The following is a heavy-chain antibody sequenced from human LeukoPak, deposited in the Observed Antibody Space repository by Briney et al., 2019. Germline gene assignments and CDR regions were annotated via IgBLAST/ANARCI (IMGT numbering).Heavy chain of an antibody. J-gene: IGHJ4*02. Sequence: GASVKLSCKVSGYTLTELSMHWVRQAPGKGLEWKGGFDPEDGETIYAQKFQGRVTMTEDTSTDTAYMELSSLRSEDTAVYYCAIPGGSSRDFDYWGQGTLVSVSS. D-gene: IGHD6-13*01. V-gene: IGHV1-24*01. CDR3: AIPGGSSRDFDY. CDR1: GYTLTELS. CDR2: FDPEDGET.